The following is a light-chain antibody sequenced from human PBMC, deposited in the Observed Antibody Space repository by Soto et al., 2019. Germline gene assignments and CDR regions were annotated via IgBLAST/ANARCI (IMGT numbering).Light chain of an antibody. J-gene: IGKJ1*01. CDR3: QQSYRA. CDR2: AAS. Sequence: DIQMTQSPSSLSASVGDRVTITCRASQSIGSSLNWYQQKPGKAPKLLIYAASSLQGGVPSRFSGSGSGTDFTLTISSLQPEDFATYYCQQSYRAFGQGTTVEIK. V-gene: IGKV1-39*01. CDR1: QSIGSS.